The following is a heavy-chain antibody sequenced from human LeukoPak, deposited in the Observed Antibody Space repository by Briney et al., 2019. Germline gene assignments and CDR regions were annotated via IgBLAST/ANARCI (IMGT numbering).Heavy chain of an antibody. Sequence: GGSLRLSCAASGFTFSSYGMSWVRQAPGKGLEWVSAITGSGATTYYGDSVKGRLTIPRDHSKSTLYLQVNSLRAEDTAVYYRARDRMGAILYFDYWGQGTLVTVPS. CDR3: ARDRMGAILYFDY. D-gene: IGHD1-26*01. V-gene: IGHV3-23*01. CDR2: ITGSGATT. CDR1: GFTFSSYG. J-gene: IGHJ4*02.